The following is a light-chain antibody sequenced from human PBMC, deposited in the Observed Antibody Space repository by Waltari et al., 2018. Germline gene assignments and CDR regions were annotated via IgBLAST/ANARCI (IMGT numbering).Light chain of an antibody. J-gene: IGLJ2*01. CDR1: TSKIAIKT. CDR3: ATWDDSLNVPL. CDR2: SLN. V-gene: IGLV1-44*01. Sequence: QSVLTQPPSATETPGQRVAISRSGSTSKIAIKTENWYPPLPGTAPKLLIYSLNQRPSGVPDRFSGSKAGTTASLAISGLQAEDEADYYCATWDDSLNVPLFGGGTKLTVL.